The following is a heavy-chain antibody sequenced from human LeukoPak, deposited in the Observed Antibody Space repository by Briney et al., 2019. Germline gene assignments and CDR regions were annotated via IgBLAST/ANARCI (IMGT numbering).Heavy chain of an antibody. CDR2: ISSGSSAI. V-gene: IGHV3-48*01. D-gene: IGHD7-27*01. J-gene: IGHJ4*02. CDR3: GTGDPRFDY. CDR1: GFSFSTYS. Sequence: GGSQRLSCAASGFSFSTYSMNWVRQAPGKGLQWVSYISSGSSAIYYTDSVKGRFTITRDDAKNSVYLQMNSLRTEDTAVYYCGTGDPRFDYWGQGILVTVSS.